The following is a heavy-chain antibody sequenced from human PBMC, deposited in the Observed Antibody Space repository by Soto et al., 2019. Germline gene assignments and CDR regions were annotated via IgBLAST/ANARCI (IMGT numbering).Heavy chain of an antibody. J-gene: IGHJ6*02. CDR2: ISSSSSYI. V-gene: IGHV3-21*01. D-gene: IGHD4-17*01. CDR3: AGYFGDYEYYNGTDV. Sequence: GESLKISCAASGFTFSSYSMTWVRQAPGKGREWVSSISSSSSYIYYADSVKGRFTISRDNAKTSLYLQMNSLRAEDTAVYYCAGYFGDYEYYNGTDVWGQGTTVTVSS. CDR1: GFTFSSYS.